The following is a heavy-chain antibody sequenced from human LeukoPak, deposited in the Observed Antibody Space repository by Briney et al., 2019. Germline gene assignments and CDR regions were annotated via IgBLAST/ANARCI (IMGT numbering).Heavy chain of an antibody. D-gene: IGHD5-12*01. CDR2: IYHSGST. V-gene: IGHV4-59*12. CDR3: ARVGGYVEFDY. J-gene: IGHJ4*02. Sequence: PSETLSLTCTVSGGSISSYYWSWIRQPPGKGLEWIGYIYHSGSTYYNPSLKSRVTISVDRSKNQFSLKLSSVTAADTAVYYCARVGGYVEFDYWGQGTLVTVSS. CDR1: GGSISSYY.